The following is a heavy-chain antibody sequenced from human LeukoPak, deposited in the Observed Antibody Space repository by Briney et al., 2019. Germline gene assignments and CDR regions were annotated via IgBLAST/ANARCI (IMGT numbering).Heavy chain of an antibody. CDR1: GGSISSSNW. V-gene: IGHV4-4*02. CDR3: VGSYDSSGYLSRIFDY. D-gene: IGHD3-22*01. J-gene: IGHJ4*02. CDR2: IYHSGST. Sequence: PSETLSLTCAVPGGSISSSNWWSWVRQPPGKGLEWIGEIYHSGSTNYNPSLKSRVTISVDKSKNQFSLKLSSVTAADTAVYYCVGSYDSSGYLSRIFDYWGQGTLVTVSS.